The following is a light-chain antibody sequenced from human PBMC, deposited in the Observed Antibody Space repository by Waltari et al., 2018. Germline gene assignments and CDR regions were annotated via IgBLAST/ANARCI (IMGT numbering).Light chain of an antibody. J-gene: IGLJ2*01. CDR3: CSYAGSSTVV. CDR1: RSDVGSYHL. CDR2: GGS. Sequence: QSALTQPASVSRSPGQSITLPCPGARSDVGSYHLVSWYQQHPGKAPKLMIYGGSKRPSGVSNRFSGSKSGNTASLTISGLQAEDEADYYCCSYAGSSTVVFGGGTKLTVL. V-gene: IGLV2-23*01.